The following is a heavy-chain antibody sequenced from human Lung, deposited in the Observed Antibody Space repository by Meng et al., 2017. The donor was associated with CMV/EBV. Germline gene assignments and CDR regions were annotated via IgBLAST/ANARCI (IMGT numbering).Heavy chain of an antibody. CDR1: GYTFTTYD. J-gene: IGHJ4*02. Sequence: ASXXVSCKASGYTFTTYDINWVRQATGQGLEWMGWMNPNSGDTGYAQKFQGRVTMTRNTSISTAYMDLSSLRSDDTAVYYCARGPIDSASNWRQGKLVTVSS. D-gene: IGHD2-15*01. V-gene: IGHV1-8*01. CDR2: MNPNSGDT. CDR3: ARGPIDSASN.